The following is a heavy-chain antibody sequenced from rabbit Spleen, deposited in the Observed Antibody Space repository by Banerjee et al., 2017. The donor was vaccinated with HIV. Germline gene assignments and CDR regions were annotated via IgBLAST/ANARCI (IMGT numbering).Heavy chain of an antibody. CDR1: GFSFSSRYY. V-gene: IGHV1S40*01. CDR2: INTGSSGST. CDR3: VREVAGKFNL. Sequence: QSLEESGGDLVKPGASLTLTCTASGFSFSSRYYMCWVRQAPGKGLEWIACINTGSSGSTNYASWVNGRFTISSHNAQNTLYLQLNSLTAADTATYFCVREVAGKFNLWGPGTLVTVS. J-gene: IGHJ4*01. D-gene: IGHD4-1*01.